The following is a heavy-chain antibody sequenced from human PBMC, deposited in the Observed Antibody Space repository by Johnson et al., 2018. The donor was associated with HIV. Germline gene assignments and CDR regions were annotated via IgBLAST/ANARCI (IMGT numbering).Heavy chain of an antibody. CDR2: IKQDGSES. CDR1: GFTFDDYA. Sequence: EVQLVESGGGLVQPGRSLRLSCAASGFTFDDYAMHWVRQAPGKGLEWVGSIKQDGSESYYVDSVKGRFTISRDNAKNSLYLQMNSLRAEDTAVYYCARDSRISLIVVVSRGGFDIWGKGTMVTVSS. D-gene: IGHD3-22*01. J-gene: IGHJ3*02. CDR3: ARDSRISLIVVVSRGGFDI. V-gene: IGHV3-7*01.